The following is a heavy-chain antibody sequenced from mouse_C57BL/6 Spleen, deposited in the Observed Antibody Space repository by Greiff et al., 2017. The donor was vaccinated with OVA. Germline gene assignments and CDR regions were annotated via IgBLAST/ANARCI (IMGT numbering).Heavy chain of an antibody. CDR2: ISSGGDYI. D-gene: IGHD1-1*01. J-gene: IGHJ1*03. CDR3: TRGGDYYGSSYWYFDV. V-gene: IGHV5-9-1*02. CDR1: GFTFSSYA. Sequence: EVKLVESGEGLVKPGGSLKLSCAASGFTFSSYAMSWVRQTPEKRLEWVAYISSGGDYIYYADTVKGRFTISRDNARNTLYLQMSSLKSEDTAMYYCTRGGDYYGSSYWYFDVWGTGTTVTVSS.